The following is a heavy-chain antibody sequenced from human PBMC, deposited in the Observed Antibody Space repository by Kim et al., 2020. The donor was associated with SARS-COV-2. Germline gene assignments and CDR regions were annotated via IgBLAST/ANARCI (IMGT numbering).Heavy chain of an antibody. J-gene: IGHJ4*02. CDR2: INTNTGNP. CDR1: GYTFTSYA. CDR3: ASDRLAARPGRLAVAGTPPRTVDFDC. V-gene: IGHV7-4-1*02. Sequence: ASVKVSCKASGYTFTSYAMNWVRQAPGQGLEWMGWINTNTGNPTYAQGFTGRFVFSLNTSVSTAYLQISSLKAEDTAVYYCASDRLAARPGRLAVAGTPPRTVDFDCWGQGTLLTVSS. D-gene: IGHD6-19*01.